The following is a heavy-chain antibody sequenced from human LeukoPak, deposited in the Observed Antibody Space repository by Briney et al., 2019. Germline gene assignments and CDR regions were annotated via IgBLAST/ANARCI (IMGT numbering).Heavy chain of an antibody. J-gene: IGHJ4*02. CDR2: ISSSSSYI. Sequence: PGGSLRLSCAASGFTFSSYSMNWVRQAPGKGLEWVSSISSSSSYIYYAGSVKGRFTISRDNAKNSLYLQMNSLRAEDTAVYYCARSRDIVLMVFDYWGQGTLVTVSS. CDR1: GFTFSSYS. CDR3: ARSRDIVLMVFDY. D-gene: IGHD2-8*01. V-gene: IGHV3-21*01.